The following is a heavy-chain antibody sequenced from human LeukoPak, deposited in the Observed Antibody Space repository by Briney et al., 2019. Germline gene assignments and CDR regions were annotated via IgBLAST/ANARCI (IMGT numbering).Heavy chain of an antibody. CDR1: GFTFSSYW. V-gene: IGHV3-7*01. Sequence: GGSLRLSCAASGFTFSSYWMSWVRQAPGKGLEWVANIKQDGSEKYYVDSVKGRFTISRDNAKNSLYLQMNSLRAEDTAVYYCARARMYYDFWSGSPYYFDYWGQGTLVTVSS. J-gene: IGHJ4*02. CDR3: ARARMYYDFWSGSPYYFDY. D-gene: IGHD3-3*01. CDR2: IKQDGSEK.